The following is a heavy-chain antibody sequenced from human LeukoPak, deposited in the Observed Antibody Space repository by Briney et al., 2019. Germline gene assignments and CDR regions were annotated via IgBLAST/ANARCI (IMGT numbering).Heavy chain of an antibody. CDR2: IIPSGGST. V-gene: IGHV1-46*01. CDR1: GCTFTSYY. Sequence: ASVKVSCKASGCTFTSYYMHWVRQAPGQGLEWMGIIIPSGGSTSYAQKFQGRVTMTRDTPTSTVYMELSSLRSEDTAVYYCARWWDDGSGYSYLYGMDVWGQGTTVTVSS. J-gene: IGHJ6*02. D-gene: IGHD3-22*01. CDR3: ARWWDDGSGYSYLYGMDV.